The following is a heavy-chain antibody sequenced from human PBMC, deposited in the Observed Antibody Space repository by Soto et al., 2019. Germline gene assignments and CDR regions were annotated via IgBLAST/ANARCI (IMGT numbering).Heavy chain of an antibody. CDR2: IYYSGST. CDR1: GGSISSGDYY. CDR3: ARVSGVNAFDI. J-gene: IGHJ3*02. Sequence: KTSETLSLTCTVSGGSISSGDYYWSWIRQPPGKGLEWIGYIYYSGSTYYNPSLKSRVTISVDTSKNQFSLKLSSVTAADTAVYYCARVSGVNAFDIWGQGTMVTVPS. D-gene: IGHD2-15*01. V-gene: IGHV4-30-4*01.